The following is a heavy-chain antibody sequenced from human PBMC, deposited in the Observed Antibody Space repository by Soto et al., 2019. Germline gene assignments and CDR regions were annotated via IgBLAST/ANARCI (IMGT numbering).Heavy chain of an antibody. CDR1: GGTLSNYA. CDR3: ARGGFSSSYRLDY. Sequence: QVQLVQSGAEVKKPGSSMKVSCKASGGTLSNYAINWVRQAPGQGLEWMGGIIPMCGTANYAQKFQGRVTITADGSTTAAYMELSSLRSEDTAVYYCARGGFSSSYRLDYWCQGTLVAVSS. V-gene: IGHV1-69*01. CDR2: IIPMCGTA. J-gene: IGHJ4*02. D-gene: IGHD6-6*01.